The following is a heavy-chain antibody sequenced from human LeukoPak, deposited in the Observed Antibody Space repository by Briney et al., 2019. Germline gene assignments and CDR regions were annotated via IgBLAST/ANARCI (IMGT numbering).Heavy chain of an antibody. CDR2: ISSSSSYI. CDR3: ASWIQFDP. J-gene: IGHJ5*02. CDR1: GFPFSSYE. D-gene: IGHD1-1*01. V-gene: IGHV3-21*01. Sequence: GGSLRLSFAASGFPFSSYEMNWVHQAPAKGLEWVSSISSSSSYIYYADSVKGRFTISRDNAKNSLYLQRNSLRAEDTAVYYCASWIQFDPWGQRTLVTVPS.